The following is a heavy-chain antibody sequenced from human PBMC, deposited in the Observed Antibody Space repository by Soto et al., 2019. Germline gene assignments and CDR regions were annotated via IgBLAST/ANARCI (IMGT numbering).Heavy chain of an antibody. CDR1: GYTFTSYG. D-gene: IGHD3-3*01. J-gene: IGHJ4*02. CDR2: ISAYNGNT. CDR3: ARGLRGPRGDFPSGPFYY. V-gene: IGHV1-18*01. Sequence: QVQLVQSGAEVKKPGASVKVSCKASGYTFTSYGISWVRQAPGQGLEWMGWISAYNGNTNYAQKLQGRVTMTTDTSTSTAYLELRSLRSDDPAVYFCARGLRGPRGDFPSGPFYYWGQGTLVTVSS.